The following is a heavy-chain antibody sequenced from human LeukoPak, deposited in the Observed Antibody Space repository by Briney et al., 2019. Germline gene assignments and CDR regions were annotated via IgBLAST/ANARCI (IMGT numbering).Heavy chain of an antibody. CDR2: ISFGGSNQ. CDR3: AKPPEVGATVAYFDY. Sequence: GGSLRLSCAASGFTFSGYGMHWVRQAPGKGLEWVALISFGGSNQYYADSVKGRFTISRDNSKNTLYLQMSSLRAEDTAVYYCAKPPEVGATVAYFDYWGQGTLVTVSS. CDR1: GFTFSGYG. D-gene: IGHD1-26*01. V-gene: IGHV3-30*18. J-gene: IGHJ4*02.